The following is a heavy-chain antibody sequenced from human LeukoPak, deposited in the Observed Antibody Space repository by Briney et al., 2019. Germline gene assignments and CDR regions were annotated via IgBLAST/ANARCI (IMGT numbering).Heavy chain of an antibody. CDR3: AKVNQLWLHMDV. V-gene: IGHV3-30*18. CDR2: ISYDGSNK. CDR1: GFTFSSYG. D-gene: IGHD5-18*01. Sequence: GGSLRLSCAASGFTFSSYGMHWVRQAPGKGLEWVAVISYDGSNKYYADSVKGRFTISRDNSKNTLYLQMNSLRAEDTAVYYCAKVNQLWLHMDVWGKGTTVTVSS. J-gene: IGHJ6*03.